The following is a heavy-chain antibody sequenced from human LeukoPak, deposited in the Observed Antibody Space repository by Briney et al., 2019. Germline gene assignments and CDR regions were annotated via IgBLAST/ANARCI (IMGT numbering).Heavy chain of an antibody. CDR1: GYTFTGYY. CDR2: INPNSDGT. V-gene: IGHV1-2*02. D-gene: IGHD5-12*01. CDR3: ARSYSGYDLGGDY. J-gene: IGHJ4*02. Sequence: ASVKVSCKASGYTFTGYYMHWVRQAPGQGLEWMGWINPNSDGTNYAQKFQGRVTMTRDTSISTAYMELSRLRSDDTAVYYCARSYSGYDLGGDYWGQGTLVTVSS.